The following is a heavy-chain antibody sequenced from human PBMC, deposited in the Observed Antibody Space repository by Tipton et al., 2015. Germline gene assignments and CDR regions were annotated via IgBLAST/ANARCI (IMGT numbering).Heavy chain of an antibody. Sequence: LRLSCAASGFIFTDYYMSWLRQPPGKGLEWIGSLSYSGKTDYNPPLRSRVTISVDTSKNQFSLKLTSVTAADTAVYYCACQDYDSLTRDYQTVDYWGQGTLVTVSS. CDR3: ACQDYDSLTRDYQTVDY. J-gene: IGHJ4*02. V-gene: IGHV4-38-2*01. CDR2: LSYSGKT. D-gene: IGHD3-9*01. CDR1: GFIFTDYY.